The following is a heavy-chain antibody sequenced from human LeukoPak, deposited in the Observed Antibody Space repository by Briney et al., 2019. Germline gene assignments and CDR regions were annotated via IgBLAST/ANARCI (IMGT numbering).Heavy chain of an antibody. D-gene: IGHD2-21*02. J-gene: IGHJ4*02. V-gene: IGHV3-21*01. CDR2: ISSSSSYI. CDR1: GFTFGTYS. CDR3: AKDCGGDCYLDY. Sequence: PGGSLRLSCAASGFTFGTYSMNWVRQAPGKGLEWVSSISSSSSYIYYADSVKGRFTISRDNSKNTLYLQMNSLRAEDTAVYYCAKDCGGDCYLDYWGQGTLVTVSS.